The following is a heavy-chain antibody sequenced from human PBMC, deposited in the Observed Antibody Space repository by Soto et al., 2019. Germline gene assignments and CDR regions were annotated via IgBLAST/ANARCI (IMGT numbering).Heavy chain of an antibody. CDR1: VFSLGTTGVG. CDR2: TYSNDDK. V-gene: IGHV2-5*01. CDR3: ASGTYCYGMDV. D-gene: IGHD1-1*01. J-gene: IGHJ6*02. Sequence: SGPTLVNPTQTLTLPCTFSVFSLGTTGVGVGWIRPTPGEALEWLALTYSNDDKPYSQSLKCRLTITKDTPKTQMVLTMTNMDPVETATYCGASGTYCYGMDVWGQGTTVTVSS.